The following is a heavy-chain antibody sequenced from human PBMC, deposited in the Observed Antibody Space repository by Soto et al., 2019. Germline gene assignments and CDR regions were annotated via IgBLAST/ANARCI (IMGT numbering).Heavy chain of an antibody. CDR3: AKQKGFLEWFDAFDI. D-gene: IGHD3-3*01. J-gene: IGHJ3*02. CDR2: ISYDGSNK. Sequence: HPGGSLRLSCAASGFTFSSYGMHWVRQALGKGLEWVAVISYDGSNKYYADSVKGRFTISRDNSKNTLYLQMNSLRAEDTAVYYCAKQKGFLEWFDAFDIWGQGTMVTVSS. V-gene: IGHV3-30*18. CDR1: GFTFSSYG.